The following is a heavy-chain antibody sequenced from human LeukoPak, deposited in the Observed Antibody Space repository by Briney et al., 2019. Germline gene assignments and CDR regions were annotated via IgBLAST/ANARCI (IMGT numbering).Heavy chain of an antibody. Sequence: GGSLRLSCAASGFTFSGSAMHWVRQASGKGLEWVGRIRSKANSYATAYGASVEGRFTISRDDSKNTAYLQMNSLKTEDTAVYYCTSSYDFWSGWKYYFDYWGQGTLVTVSS. V-gene: IGHV3-73*01. CDR3: TSSYDFWSGWKYYFDY. J-gene: IGHJ4*02. CDR2: IRSKANSYAT. D-gene: IGHD3-3*01. CDR1: GFTFSGSA.